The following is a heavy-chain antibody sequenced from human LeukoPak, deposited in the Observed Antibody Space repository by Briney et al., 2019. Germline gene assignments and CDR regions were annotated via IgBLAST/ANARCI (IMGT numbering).Heavy chain of an antibody. D-gene: IGHD3-3*01. V-gene: IGHV1-8*03. J-gene: IGHJ4*02. CDR3: AREMVYYDFWSGYYRTFDY. CDR1: GYTFTSYD. Sequence: ASVKVSCKASGYTFTSYDINWVRQATGQGLEWMGWMNPLSGYTGYAQKFQGRVTITRNTSISTAYMELSSLRSEDTAVYYCAREMVYYDFWSGYYRTFDYWGQGTLVTVSS. CDR2: MNPLSGYT.